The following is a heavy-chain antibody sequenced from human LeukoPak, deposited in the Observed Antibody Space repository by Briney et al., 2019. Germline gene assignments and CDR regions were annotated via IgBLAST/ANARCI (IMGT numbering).Heavy chain of an antibody. J-gene: IGHJ6*02. CDR3: ARDAVDTANAV. D-gene: IGHD5-18*01. V-gene: IGHV3-23*01. CDR1: GFTFSSCA. CDR2: ISGSGGST. Sequence: GGSLRLSCAAAGFTFSSCAMSWVRQAPGKGLEWVSVISGSGGSTYYADSVKGRFTISRDNSKSTLYLQMNSLRAEDTAVYYCARDAVDTANAVWGQGTTVTVSS.